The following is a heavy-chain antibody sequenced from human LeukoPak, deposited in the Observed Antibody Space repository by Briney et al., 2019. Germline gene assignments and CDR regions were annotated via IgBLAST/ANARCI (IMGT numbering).Heavy chain of an antibody. J-gene: IGHJ4*02. D-gene: IGHD1-26*01. CDR3: ARLMEWELANFDY. CDR2: IKQDGSEK. CDR1: GFTFSSYW. V-gene: IGHV3-7*01. Sequence: PGGSLRLSCAASGFTFSSYWMSWVRQAPGKGLEWVANIKQDGSEKYYVDSVKGRFTISRDNAKNSLYLQMNSLRAEDTAVYYCARLMEWELANFDYWGQGTLVTVSS.